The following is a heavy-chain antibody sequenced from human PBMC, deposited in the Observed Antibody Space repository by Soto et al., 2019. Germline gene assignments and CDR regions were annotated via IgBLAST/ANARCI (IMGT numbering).Heavy chain of an antibody. Sequence: SETLSLTCTVSGGSISSGDYYWSWIRQPPGKGLEWMGYIYYSGSTYYNPSLKSRVTISVDTSKNQFSLKLSSVTAADTAVYYCASAARGYYYYGMDVWGQGTTVTVSS. CDR1: GGSISSGDYY. V-gene: IGHV4-30-4*01. J-gene: IGHJ6*02. CDR3: ASAARGYYYYGMDV. D-gene: IGHD6-6*01. CDR2: IYYSGST.